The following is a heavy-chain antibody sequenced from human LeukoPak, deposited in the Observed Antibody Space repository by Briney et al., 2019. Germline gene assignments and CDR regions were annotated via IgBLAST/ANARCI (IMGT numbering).Heavy chain of an antibody. J-gene: IGHJ4*02. Sequence: PGGSLRLSCAASGFTFSSYGMHWVRQAPGKGLEWVAFIRYDGSNKYYADSVKGRFTISRDNSKNTLYLQMNSLRPEDTALYYCATSGYLYFDYWGQGTLVTVSS. CDR1: GFTFSSYG. CDR2: IRYDGSNK. CDR3: ATSGYLYFDY. V-gene: IGHV3-30*02. D-gene: IGHD3-22*01.